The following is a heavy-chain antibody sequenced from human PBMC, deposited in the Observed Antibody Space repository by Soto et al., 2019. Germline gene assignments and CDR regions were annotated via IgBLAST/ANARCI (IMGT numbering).Heavy chain of an antibody. V-gene: IGHV4-31*03. D-gene: IGHD6-6*01. Sequence: PSETLSLTCTVSGGSISSGGYYWSWNRQHPGKGLEWIGYIYYSGSTYYNPSLKSRVTISVDTSTSTIYLELSSLTSQDTALYFCARDVEGPPVPYNWFDPWGQGTLVTVSS. CDR1: GGSISSGGYY. J-gene: IGHJ5*02. CDR3: ARDVEGPPVPYNWFDP. CDR2: IYYSGST.